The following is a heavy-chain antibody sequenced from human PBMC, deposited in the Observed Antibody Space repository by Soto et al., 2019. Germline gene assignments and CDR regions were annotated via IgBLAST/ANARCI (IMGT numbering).Heavy chain of an antibody. CDR2: INHSGST. Sequence: QVQLQQWGAGLLKPSETLSLTCAVYGGSFSGYYWSWIRQPPGKGLEWIGEINHSGSTNYNPSLKSRVTISVDTSKNQFSLKLSSVTAADTAVYYCATSGYDFAGVTRNNWFDPWGQGTLVTVSS. J-gene: IGHJ5*02. V-gene: IGHV4-34*01. CDR1: GGSFSGYY. CDR3: ATSGYDFAGVTRNNWFDP. D-gene: IGHD5-12*01.